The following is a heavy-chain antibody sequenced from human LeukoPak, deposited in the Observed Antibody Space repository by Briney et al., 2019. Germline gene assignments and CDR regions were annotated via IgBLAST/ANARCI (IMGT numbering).Heavy chain of an antibody. J-gene: IGHJ3*02. V-gene: IGHV4-59*01. Sequence: SETLSLTCTVSGGSINNYYWSWIRQPPGKGLEWIGYIYYSGTANYNPSLKSRVTISVDTSKNQFSLKLSSVTAADTAVYYCARYYYDSSGLHDAFDIWGQGTMVTVSS. CDR1: GGSINNYY. CDR3: ARYYYDSSGLHDAFDI. D-gene: IGHD3-22*01. CDR2: IYYSGTA.